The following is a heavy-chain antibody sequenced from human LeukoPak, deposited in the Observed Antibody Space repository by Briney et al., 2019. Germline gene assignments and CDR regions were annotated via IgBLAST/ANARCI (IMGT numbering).Heavy chain of an antibody. CDR3: ARDSDYYDSSGYYPDF. CDR1: GCTFSSYA. CDR2: VIIIIGIA. J-gene: IGHJ4*02. D-gene: IGHD3-22*01. Sequence: ASVKVSRTASGCTFSSYAFSWVWLAPAQGLGLMGRVIIIIGIATYAQKFHGSVTIISDNSTNTADKAQSGLRSEDTAVFYCARDSDYYDSSGYYPDFWGQGTLVTVSS. V-gene: IGHV1-69*04.